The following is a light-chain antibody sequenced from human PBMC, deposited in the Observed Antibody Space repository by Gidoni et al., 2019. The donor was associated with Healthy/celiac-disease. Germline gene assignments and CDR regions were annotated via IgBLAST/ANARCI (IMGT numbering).Light chain of an antibody. J-gene: IGLJ3*02. CDR3: QSYDSRLSGSV. V-gene: IGLV1-40*01. CDR1: SSNIGAGYV. CDR2: GNS. Sequence: QSVLTPPPSVSGAPGQRVTISCTGSSSNIGAGYVVHWYQQLPGTAPKLLISGNSKRPSGVPDRFSGSKSGTAASLAITGLQAEDETDYYCQSYDSRLSGSVFGGGTKLTVL.